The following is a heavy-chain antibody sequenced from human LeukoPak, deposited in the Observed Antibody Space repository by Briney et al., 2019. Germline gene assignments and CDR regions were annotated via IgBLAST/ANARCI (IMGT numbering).Heavy chain of an antibody. V-gene: IGHV3-11*05. CDR2: ISSSSSYT. Sequence: GRSLRLSCAASGFTFSDYYMSWIRQAPGKGLEWVSYISSSSSYTNYADSVKGRFTISRDNAKNPLYLQMNSLRAEDTAVYYCARDGYYYYDRGYFDLWGRGTLVTVSS. CDR3: ARDGYYYYDRGYFDL. D-gene: IGHD3-22*01. CDR1: GFTFSDYY. J-gene: IGHJ2*01.